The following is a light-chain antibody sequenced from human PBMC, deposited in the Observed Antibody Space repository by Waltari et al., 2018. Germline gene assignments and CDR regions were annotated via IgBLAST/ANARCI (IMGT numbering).Light chain of an antibody. V-gene: IGKV1-5*03. Sequence: DIQMTQSPSTLSASVGDRATITCRTIQSISSWLAWYQQKPGKAPTLLIYKASSLESGVPSMFSGSGSGTEFTLTISSLQPDDFATYYCQQYNSYAWTFGQGTKVEIK. CDR3: QQYNSYAWT. CDR2: KAS. CDR1: QSISSW. J-gene: IGKJ1*01.